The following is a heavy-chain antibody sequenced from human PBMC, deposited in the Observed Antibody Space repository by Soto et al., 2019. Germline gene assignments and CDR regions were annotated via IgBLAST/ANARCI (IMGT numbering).Heavy chain of an antibody. D-gene: IGHD4-4*01. CDR3: AIQSYSNQLQNVF. CDR1: GGSFSGYY. V-gene: IGHV4-34*01. CDR2: INHSGST. Sequence: PSETLSLTCAVYGGSFSGYYWSWIRQPPGKGLEWIGEINHSGSTNYNPSLKSRVTISVDTSKNQFSLKLSSVTAADTAVYYCAIQSYSNQLQNVFWGQGTLVTVS. J-gene: IGHJ4*02.